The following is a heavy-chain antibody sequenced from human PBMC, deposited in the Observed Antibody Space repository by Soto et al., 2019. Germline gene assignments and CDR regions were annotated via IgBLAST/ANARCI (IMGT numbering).Heavy chain of an antibody. CDR1: GFTFSSYW. V-gene: IGHV3-74*01. CDR3: VRTSLVVAAATREDS. CDR2: INSDGSST. J-gene: IGHJ4*02. D-gene: IGHD2-15*01. Sequence: EVQLVESGGGLVQPGGSLRLSCAASGFTFSSYWMHWVRQAPGKGLVWVSRINSDGSSTSYADSVKGRFTISRDNAKNTVYLQMNRLRADDTAVCYCVRTSLVVAAATREDSWGQGTLVTVSS.